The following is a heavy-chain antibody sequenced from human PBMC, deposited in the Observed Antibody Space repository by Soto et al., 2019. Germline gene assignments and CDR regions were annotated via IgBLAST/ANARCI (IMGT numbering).Heavy chain of an antibody. Sequence: QITLKESGPTLVKPTQTLTLTCTFSGFSLSTSGVGVAWIRQSPGKALEWLALIYWDDDERYGPSLKTRLTITKDTYKNQVVLTMTNMDPVDTATYYCAHKGGRGAGMDVWGQGTTVTVSS. CDR2: IYWDDDE. CDR1: GFSLSTSGVG. J-gene: IGHJ6*02. V-gene: IGHV2-5*05. D-gene: IGHD2-15*01. CDR3: AHKGGRGAGMDV.